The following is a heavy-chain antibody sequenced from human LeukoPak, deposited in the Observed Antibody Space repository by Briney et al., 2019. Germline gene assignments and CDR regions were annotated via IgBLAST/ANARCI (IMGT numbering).Heavy chain of an antibody. CDR1: GGSISTYY. D-gene: IGHD3-16*01. CDR2: IYYSGST. CDR3: ARGAGWLIDY. Sequence: PSETLSLTCTVSGGSISTYYWSWIRQPPGKGLEWIGYIYYSGSTNYNPSLKSRVTISVDTSKNQFSLKLSSVTAADTAVYYCARGAGWLIDYWGQGILVTVSS. V-gene: IGHV4-59*01. J-gene: IGHJ4*02.